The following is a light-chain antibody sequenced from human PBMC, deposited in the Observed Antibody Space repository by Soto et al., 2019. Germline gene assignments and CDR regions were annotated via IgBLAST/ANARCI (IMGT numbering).Light chain of an antibody. V-gene: IGKV2-24*01. Sequence: DVVLTQTPLSSPVTLGQPASISCRSSQSLVYSDGNTYLSWLQQRPRQPPRLLIYRVSNRFSGVPDRFSGSGAGTDFTLKINRVEAEEVVIYYCVQFAHFPRTFGQGTKVEIK. CDR3: VQFAHFPRT. CDR2: RVS. CDR1: QSLVYSDGNTY. J-gene: IGKJ1*01.